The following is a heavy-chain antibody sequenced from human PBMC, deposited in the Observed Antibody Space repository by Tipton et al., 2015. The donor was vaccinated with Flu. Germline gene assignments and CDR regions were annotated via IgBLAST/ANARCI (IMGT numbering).Heavy chain of an antibody. CDR2: IYYGGNT. V-gene: IGHV4-39*07. CDR3: ARYDSSGYYYYFDY. Sequence: TLSLTCSVSGPSINSGSFYWGWIRQPPGKGLEWIGSIYYGGNTYYSPSLRSRVTISLDTSNRQFSLRVTSVTAADTAVYYCARYDSSGYYYYFDYWGQGTLVTVSP. CDR1: GPSINSGSFY. D-gene: IGHD3-22*01. J-gene: IGHJ4*02.